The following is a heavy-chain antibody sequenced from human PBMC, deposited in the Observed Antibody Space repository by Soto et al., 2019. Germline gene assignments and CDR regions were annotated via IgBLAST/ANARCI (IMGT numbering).Heavy chain of an antibody. CDR3: ARDIYDILTGYSNGFDY. CDR1: GFTFSSYS. Sequence: EVQLVESGGGLVKPGGSLRLSCAASGFTFSSYSMNWVRQAPGKGLEWVSSISSSSSYIYYADSVKGRFTISRDNAKNSLYQQMNSLRAEDTAVYYCARDIYDILTGYSNGFDYWGQGTLVTVSS. V-gene: IGHV3-21*01. CDR2: ISSSSSYI. J-gene: IGHJ4*02. D-gene: IGHD3-9*01.